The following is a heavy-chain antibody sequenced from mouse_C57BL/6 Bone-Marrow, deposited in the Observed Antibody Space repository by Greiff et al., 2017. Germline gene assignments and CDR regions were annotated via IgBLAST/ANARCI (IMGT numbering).Heavy chain of an antibody. CDR3: ANDCPWFAY. D-gene: IGHD2-13*01. CDR1: GFTFSDYG. V-gene: IGHV5-17*01. Sequence: EVKLVESGGGLVKPGGSLKLSCAASGFTFSDYGMHWVRQAPEKGLEWVAYISSGSSTIYYAATVKGRFTISSDNAKNTLFMQMTSLRAEDTAMYYGANDCPWFAYWGQGTLVTVSA. CDR2: ISSGSSTI. J-gene: IGHJ3*01.